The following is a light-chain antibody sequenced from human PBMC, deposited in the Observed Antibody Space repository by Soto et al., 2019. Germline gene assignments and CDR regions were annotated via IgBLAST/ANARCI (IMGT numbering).Light chain of an antibody. V-gene: IGLV2-14*01. CDR3: CSYRSGSGHV. J-gene: IGLJ1*01. CDR1: SSDVGGHNY. CDR2: DVS. Sequence: QSALTQPASVSGSPGQSITITCTGTSSDVGGHNYVSWYLQHPGKAPKLLIYDVSNRPSEISNRFSGSKSGNTASLTISGLQAEDEADYYCCSYRSGSGHVFGIGTKPPS.